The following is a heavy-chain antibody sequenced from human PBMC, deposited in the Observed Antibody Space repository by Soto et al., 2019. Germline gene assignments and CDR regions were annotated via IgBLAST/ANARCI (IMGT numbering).Heavy chain of an antibody. CDR2: IGDSYR. CDR3: ARRRAFGEVEAFDD. V-gene: IGHV3-11*05. Sequence: QVQLVESGGGLVKPGGTLRLSCAGSGIRLSESYINWIRLTPEKGLAWNSYIGDSYRHYAASVRGRFTISRDNVQNSVSLEMTNLRVDDTAIYYCARRRAFGEVEAFDDWGPGTLVTVSS. J-gene: IGHJ3*01. D-gene: IGHD3-16*01. CDR1: GIRLSESY.